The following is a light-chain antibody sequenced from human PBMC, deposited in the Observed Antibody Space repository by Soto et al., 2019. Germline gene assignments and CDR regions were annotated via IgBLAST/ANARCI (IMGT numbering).Light chain of an antibody. Sequence: EIVLTQSPATLSSSPGERATLSCRASQTVSSKLAWYQHKPGQAPRLLIYDTSNRATGIPARFSGSGSGTDFTLTITSLEPEDFAVYYCQQRSNGPVTFGQETRLEIK. CDR2: DTS. CDR1: QTVSSK. J-gene: IGKJ5*01. CDR3: QQRSNGPVT. V-gene: IGKV3-11*01.